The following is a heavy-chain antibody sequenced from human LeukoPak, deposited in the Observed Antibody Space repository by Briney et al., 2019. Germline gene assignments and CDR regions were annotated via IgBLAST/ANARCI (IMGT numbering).Heavy chain of an antibody. V-gene: IGHV3-30*02. CDR2: IRYDGSNK. D-gene: IGHD1-7*01. CDR3: AKEDPRTTLFDY. Sequence: PGGSLRLSCAASGFTFSSYGMHWVRQAPGKGLEWVAFIRYDGSNKYYADSVKGRFTISRDNSKNTLYLQMNSLRAEDTAVYYCAKEDPRTTLFDYWGQGTLVTVSS. CDR1: GFTFSSYG. J-gene: IGHJ4*02.